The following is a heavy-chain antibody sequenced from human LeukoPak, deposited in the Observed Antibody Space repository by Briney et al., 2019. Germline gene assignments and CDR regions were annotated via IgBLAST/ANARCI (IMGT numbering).Heavy chain of an antibody. D-gene: IGHD5-18*01. J-gene: IGHJ6*02. CDR2: IYTSGST. CDR1: GGSISSYY. Sequence: SETLSLTCTVSGGSISSYYWSWIRQPAGKGLEWIGRIYTSGSTNYNPPLKSRVTMSVDTSKNQFSLKLSSVTAADTAVYYCARAISYGYNYYYGVDVWGQGITVTVSS. CDR3: ARAISYGYNYYYGVDV. V-gene: IGHV4-4*07.